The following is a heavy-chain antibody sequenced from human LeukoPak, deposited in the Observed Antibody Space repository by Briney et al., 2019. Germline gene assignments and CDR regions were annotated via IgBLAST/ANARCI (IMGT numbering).Heavy chain of an antibody. V-gene: IGHV1-2*02. J-gene: IGHJ4*02. Sequence: ASVKVSCKASGYNFTCYHLHWVRQAPGQGLERMGNMNPNSGGTNSAQKFQGRVIMTRDTSISTAYMELNRLRSDDTAVYYCARVLNGWDLQPFDCWGQGTLVTVSS. D-gene: IGHD1-26*01. CDR2: MNPNSGGT. CDR3: ARVLNGWDLQPFDC. CDR1: GYNFTCYH.